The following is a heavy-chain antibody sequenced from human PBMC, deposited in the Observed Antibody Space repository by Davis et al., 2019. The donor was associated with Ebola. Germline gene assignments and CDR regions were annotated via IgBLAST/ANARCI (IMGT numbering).Heavy chain of an antibody. CDR1: GGTFSSYA. V-gene: IGHV1-69*06. CDR2: IIPIFGTA. J-gene: IGHJ4*02. CDR3: ARDRERYVYYFDY. Sequence: SVKVSCKASGGTFSSYAISWVRQAPGQGLEWMGRIIPIFGTANYAQKFQGRVTITADKSTSTAYMELSSLRSEDTAVYYCARDRERYVYYFDYWGQGTLVTVSS. D-gene: IGHD5-24*01.